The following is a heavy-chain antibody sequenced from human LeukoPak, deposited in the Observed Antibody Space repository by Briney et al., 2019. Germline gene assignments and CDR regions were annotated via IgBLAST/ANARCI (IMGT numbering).Heavy chain of an antibody. CDR3: ARGTPYYGSGSPFDY. CDR1: GGSISSYY. V-gene: IGHV4-59*01. CDR2: IYYSGST. Sequence: SETLSLTCTVSGGSISSYYWSWIRQPPGEGLEWIGYIYYSGSTNYNPSLKSRVTISVDTSKNQFSLKLSSVTAADTAVYYCARGTPYYGSGSPFDYWGQGTLVTVSS. J-gene: IGHJ4*02. D-gene: IGHD3-10*01.